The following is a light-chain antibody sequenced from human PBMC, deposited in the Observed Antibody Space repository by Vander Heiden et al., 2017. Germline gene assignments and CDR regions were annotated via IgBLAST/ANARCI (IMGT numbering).Light chain of an antibody. CDR3: MQALQTPLT. Sequence: DIVMTQSPLSLLVTPGEPPSISCRSSQSLLHSNGYNYLDWYLQKPGQSPQLLIYLGSNRASGVPDRFSGSGSGTDFTLKISGVEAEDVGVYYCMQALQTPLTFGGGTKVEIK. J-gene: IGKJ4*01. CDR2: LGS. CDR1: QSLLHSNGYNY. V-gene: IGKV2-28*01.